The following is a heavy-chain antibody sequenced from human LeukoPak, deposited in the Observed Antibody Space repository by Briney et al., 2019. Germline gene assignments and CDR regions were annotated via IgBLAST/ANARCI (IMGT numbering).Heavy chain of an antibody. CDR1: GYTFTKYG. CDR2: ISPYNSKT. CDR3: AKDRSAIDPFYFDL. J-gene: IGHJ4*01. V-gene: IGHV1-18*01. D-gene: IGHD6-25*01. Sequence: GASVKVSCKASGYTFTKYGINWVRQAPGQGLEWMGWISPYNSKTIYAENLQGRLSMTTDTSTSTAYMEMRSLRSDDTAIYYCAKDRSAIDPFYFDLWGHGILVPVSS.